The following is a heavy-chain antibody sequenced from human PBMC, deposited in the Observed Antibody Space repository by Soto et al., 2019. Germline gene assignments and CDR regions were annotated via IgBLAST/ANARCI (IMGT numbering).Heavy chain of an antibody. CDR3: ARGRRRAAAGKDYYYYYYMDV. V-gene: IGHV4-31*01. Sequence: QVQLQESGPGLVKPSQTLSLTCTVSGGSISSGGYYWSWIRQHPGKGLEWIGYIYYSGSTYYNPSLKSLFTISVDTSKNQFSLKLSSVTAADTAVYYCARGRRRAAAGKDYYYYYYMDVWGKGTTVTVSS. J-gene: IGHJ6*03. CDR2: IYYSGST. D-gene: IGHD6-13*01. CDR1: GGSISSGGYY.